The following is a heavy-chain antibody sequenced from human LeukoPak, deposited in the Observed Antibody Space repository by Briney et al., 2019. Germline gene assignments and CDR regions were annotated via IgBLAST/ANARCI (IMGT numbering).Heavy chain of an antibody. CDR1: GYTFTGYC. CDR2: INTNRGGT. D-gene: IGHD3-22*01. CDR3: ARAPSSGQDC. Sequence: GASVKVSCKASGYTFTGYCMHWVRQAHGQGLERMGWINTNRGGTNYAQKFQGRVTMTRDTSISTAYMELSRLRSDDTAVYYCARAPSSGQDCWGQGTLVTVSS. J-gene: IGHJ4*02. V-gene: IGHV1-2*02.